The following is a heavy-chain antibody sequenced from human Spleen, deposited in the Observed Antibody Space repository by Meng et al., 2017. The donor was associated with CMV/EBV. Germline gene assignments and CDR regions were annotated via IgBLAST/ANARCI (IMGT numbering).Heavy chain of an antibody. D-gene: IGHD3-10*01. CDR3: ARHGDTMVSGRAFDI. J-gene: IGHJ3*02. CDR1: GYRFSTYW. CDR2: IYPSDSDI. Sequence: GESLKISCKGYGYRFSTYWIAWVRQMTGKGLEWMGIIYPSDSDIKYSPSFQGQVTITVDKSITTAYLQCGSLKASDTAMYYCARHGDTMVSGRAFDIWGQGTMVTVSS. V-gene: IGHV5-51*01.